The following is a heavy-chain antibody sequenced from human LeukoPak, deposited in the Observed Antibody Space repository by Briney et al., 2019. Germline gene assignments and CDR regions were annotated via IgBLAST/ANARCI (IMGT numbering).Heavy chain of an antibody. V-gene: IGHV3-21*04. CDR2: ISGSSSYI. D-gene: IGHD3-22*01. J-gene: IGHJ6*03. Sequence: GGSLRLSCAASGFTFSSYSMNWVRQAPGKGLEWVSSISGSSSYIYYADSVKGRFTISRDNSKNTLYLQMNSLRAEDTAVYYCARASSSGYYSSYYYYYMDVWGKGTTVTVSS. CDR1: GFTFSSYS. CDR3: ARASSSGYYSSYYYYYMDV.